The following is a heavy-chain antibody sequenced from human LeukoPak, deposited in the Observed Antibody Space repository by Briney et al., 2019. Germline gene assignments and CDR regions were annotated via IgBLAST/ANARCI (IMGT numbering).Heavy chain of an antibody. D-gene: IGHD2-2*01. CDR1: GGSISSSNW. V-gene: IGHV4-4*02. Sequence: SDTLSLTCAVSGGSISSSNWWSWVRQPPGKGVEWIGEIYHSGSTNYNPSLKSRVTISVDKSKNQFSLKLSSVTAADTAVYYCATVTVVVPAAIRYFDLWGRGTLVTVSS. J-gene: IGHJ2*01. CDR2: IYHSGST. CDR3: ATVTVVVPAAIRYFDL.